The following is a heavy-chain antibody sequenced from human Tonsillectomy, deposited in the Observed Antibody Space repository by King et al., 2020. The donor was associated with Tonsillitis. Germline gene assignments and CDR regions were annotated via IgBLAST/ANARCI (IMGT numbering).Heavy chain of an antibody. CDR3: ARDTVAAAGY. CDR2: ISSSSSII. V-gene: IGHV3-48*04. CDR1: GFTFSSYS. D-gene: IGHD6-13*01. Sequence: QLVQSGGGLVQPGGSLRLSCAASGFTFSSYSMNWVRQAPGKGLEWVSYISSSSSIIYYADSVKGRFTISRDNAKNSLYLLMNSLRAEDTAVYYCARDTVAAAGYWGQGTLVTVSS. J-gene: IGHJ4*02.